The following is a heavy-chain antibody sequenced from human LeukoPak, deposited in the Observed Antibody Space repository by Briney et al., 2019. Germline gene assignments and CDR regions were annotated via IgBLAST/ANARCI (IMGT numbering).Heavy chain of an antibody. V-gene: IGHV4-30-4*01. J-gene: IGHJ4*02. CDR3: ARVIRGYCSSTSCSPYFDY. Sequence: SQTLSLTCTVSGGSISSGDYYWSWIRQPPGKGLEWIGYIYYSGSTYYNPSLKSRVTISVDTSKNQFSLELSSVTAADTAVYYCARVIRGYCSSTSCSPYFDYWGQGTLVTVSS. D-gene: IGHD2-2*01. CDR1: GGSISSGDYY. CDR2: IYYSGST.